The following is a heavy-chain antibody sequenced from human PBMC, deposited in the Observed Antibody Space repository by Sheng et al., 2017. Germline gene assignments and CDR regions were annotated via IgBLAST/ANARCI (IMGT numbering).Heavy chain of an antibody. J-gene: IGHJ4*02. V-gene: IGHV1-69*02. CDR3: ARSARSGYWDY. CDR1: GGTFSSYT. CDR2: IIPILGIA. Sequence: QVQLVQSGAEVKKPGSSVKVSCKASGGTFSSYTISWVRQAPGQGLEWMGRIIPILGIANYAQKFQGRVTITADKSTSTAYMELSSLRSEDTAVYYCARSARSGYWDYWGQGTLVTVSS. D-gene: IGHD3-3*01.